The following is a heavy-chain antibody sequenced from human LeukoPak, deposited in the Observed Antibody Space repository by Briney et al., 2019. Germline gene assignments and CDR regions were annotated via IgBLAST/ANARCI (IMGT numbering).Heavy chain of an antibody. J-gene: IGHJ4*02. CDR3: AKDAEYYYDSSGYYYGDY. D-gene: IGHD3-22*01. CDR1: GFTFSSYA. V-gene: IGHV3-21*01. Sequence: PGGSLRLSCAASGFTFSSYAMSWVRQAPGKGLEWVSSISSSSSYIYYADSVKGRFTISRDNAKNSLYLQMNSLRAEDTAVYYCAKDAEYYYDSSGYYYGDYWGQGTLVTVSS. CDR2: ISSSSSYI.